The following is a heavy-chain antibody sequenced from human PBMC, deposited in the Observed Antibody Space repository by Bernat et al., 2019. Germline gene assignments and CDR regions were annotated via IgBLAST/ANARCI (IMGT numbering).Heavy chain of an antibody. Sequence: QVQLQESGPGLVKPSETLSLTCNVSGGSINNYYWDWIRQTPGKGLEWIGYIYYRGNTNYNPSLSGRLTISLDLPNNQVSLKLSSVTAADTAVYYCARHSTSSYGSYYYYGLDVWGQGTPVTVSS. CDR1: GGSINNYY. J-gene: IGHJ6*02. V-gene: IGHV4-59*08. D-gene: IGHD3-16*01. CDR3: ARHSTSSYGSYYYYGLDV. CDR2: IYYRGNT.